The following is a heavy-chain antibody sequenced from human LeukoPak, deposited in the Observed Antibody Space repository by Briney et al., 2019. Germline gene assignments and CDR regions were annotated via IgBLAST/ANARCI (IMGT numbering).Heavy chain of an antibody. CDR2: ISSSGST. CDR1: GDSTSSGDYY. CDR3: ARGPYSYDSPGAFDI. J-gene: IGHJ3*02. Sequence: SQTLSLTCTVSGDSTSSGDYYCSWIRQPAGNGLEWIGRISSSGSTNYNPSLKSRVTISVDTSKNQFSLKLSSVTAADTAVYFCARGPYSYDSPGAFDIWGQGTMVTVSS. D-gene: IGHD3-22*01. V-gene: IGHV4-61*02.